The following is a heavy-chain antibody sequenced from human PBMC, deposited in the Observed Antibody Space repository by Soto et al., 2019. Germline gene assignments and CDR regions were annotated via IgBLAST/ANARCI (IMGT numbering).Heavy chain of an antibody. V-gene: IGHV3-21*01. CDR2: ISSSSSYI. CDR3: ARDGINNGMDV. CDR1: GFTFSSYS. J-gene: IGHJ6*02. Sequence: EVQLVESGGGLVKPGGYLRLSCAASGFTFSSYSMNWVRQAPGKGLEWVSSISSSSSYIYYADSVKGRFTNSRDNAKNALYLQMNSLRAEDTAVYYCARDGINNGMDVWGQGTTVTVSS. D-gene: IGHD1-26*01.